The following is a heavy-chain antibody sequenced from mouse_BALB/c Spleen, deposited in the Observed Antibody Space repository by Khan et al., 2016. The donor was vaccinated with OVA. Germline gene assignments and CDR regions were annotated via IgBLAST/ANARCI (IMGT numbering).Heavy chain of an antibody. V-gene: IGHV2-9*02. CDR3: ARAFYHGAWCAY. J-gene: IGHJ3*01. Sequence: QVQLKQSGPGLVAPSQTLSITCSVSGFSLSHYGVHWVRQPPGKGLEWLGVIWAGGSTNHHSALMSRLRISNDDSKSQVVLKRNSLQTDDTAMSYYARAFYHGAWCAYWGQGTLVTVSA. D-gene: IGHD1-1*01. CDR1: GFSLSHYG. CDR2: IWAGGST.